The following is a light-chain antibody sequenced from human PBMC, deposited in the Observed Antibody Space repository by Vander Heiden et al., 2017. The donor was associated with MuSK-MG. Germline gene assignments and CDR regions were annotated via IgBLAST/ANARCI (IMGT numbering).Light chain of an antibody. CDR3: QQDYSYSRT. Sequence: DTQMTQSPSTLSASVAYRLPMTCRASQSISSWLACYQQKPGKAPKLLIYKASSLESGVPSRFSGSGSGTEFTLTISSLQPDEFATYYCQQDYSYSRTFGQGTKVEIK. CDR2: KAS. CDR1: QSISSW. J-gene: IGKJ1*01. V-gene: IGKV1-5*03.